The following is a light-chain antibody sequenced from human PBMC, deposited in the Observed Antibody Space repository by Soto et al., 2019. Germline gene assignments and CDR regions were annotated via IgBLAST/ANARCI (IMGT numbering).Light chain of an antibody. CDR2: EGT. CDR1: SSDVGSYNL. CDR3: CSYAVSSTFAYV. V-gene: IGLV2-23*03. J-gene: IGLJ1*01. Sequence: QSALTQPASVSGSPGQSITISCTGTSSDVGSYNLVSWYQQHPGKAPKLMIYEGTERPSGVSNRFSGSKSGNTASLTISGLQAEDEADYYCCSYAVSSTFAYVFGTGTKLTVL.